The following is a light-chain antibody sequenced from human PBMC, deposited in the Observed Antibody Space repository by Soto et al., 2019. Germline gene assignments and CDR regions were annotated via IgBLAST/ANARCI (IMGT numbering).Light chain of an antibody. J-gene: IGKJ3*01. CDR2: KAS. CDR1: QGISSY. CDR3: QQYNSYAFS. V-gene: IGKV1D-8*03. Sequence: VIWMTQSPSLLSASTGDRVTISCRMSQGISSYLAWYQQKPGEAPKLLMYKASSLDSGVPSRFSGSGSGTEFTLTIGGLQPEDFATYYCQQYNSYAFSFGPGTKVD.